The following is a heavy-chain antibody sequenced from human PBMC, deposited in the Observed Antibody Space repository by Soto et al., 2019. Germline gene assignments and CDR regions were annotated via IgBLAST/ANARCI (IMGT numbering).Heavy chain of an antibody. CDR1: GYSFTSYW. D-gene: IGHD3-22*01. CDR3: ARPRIVSSPRTYYYDSSGYISDI. J-gene: IGHJ3*02. Sequence: GESLKISCKGSGYSFTSYWIGWVRQMPGKGLEWMGIIYPGDSDTRYSPSFQGQVTISADKSISTAYLQWSSLKASDTAMYYCARPRIVSSPRTYYYDSSGYISDIWGQGTMVTVSS. V-gene: IGHV5-51*01. CDR2: IYPGDSDT.